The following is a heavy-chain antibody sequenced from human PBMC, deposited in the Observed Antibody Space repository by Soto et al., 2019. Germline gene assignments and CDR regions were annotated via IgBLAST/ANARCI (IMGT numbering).Heavy chain of an antibody. D-gene: IGHD2-21*02. V-gene: IGHV1-46*01. Sequence: QVQLVQSGAEVKKPGASVKISCKASGYTFITYHMHWVRQAPGQGPEWLGTINPSGGRTNYAQKFQGRVTMTSDTSTSTVYMELRSLRSGDTAVYYCARKGASNCDGDCYAPTDYWGQGTLVTVSS. CDR1: GYTFITYH. CDR3: ARKGASNCDGDCYAPTDY. J-gene: IGHJ4*02. CDR2: INPSGGRT.